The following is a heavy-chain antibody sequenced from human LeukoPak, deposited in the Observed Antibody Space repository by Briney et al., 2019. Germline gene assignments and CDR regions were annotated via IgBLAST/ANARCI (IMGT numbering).Heavy chain of an antibody. CDR3: ARRSYYDSSFDY. CDR2: IYYSGST. J-gene: IGHJ4*02. Sequence: SETLSLTCTVSGGSISSSSYSWDWIRQPPGKGLEWIGSIYYSGSTYYNPSLKSRVTTSVDTSKNQFSLKLSSVTAADTAVYYCARRSYYDSSFDYWAREPWSPSPQ. V-gene: IGHV4-39*01. D-gene: IGHD3-22*01. CDR1: GGSISSSSYS.